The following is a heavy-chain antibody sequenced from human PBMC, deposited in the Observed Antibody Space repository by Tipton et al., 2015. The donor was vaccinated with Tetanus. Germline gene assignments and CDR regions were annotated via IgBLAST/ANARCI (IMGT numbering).Heavy chain of an antibody. CDR3: ARGGLTSYEKDY. Sequence: TLSLTCTVSGGSISSGGYYWSWIRQHPGKGLEWIGYIYYSGSTYYNPSLKSRVTISVDTSKNQFSLKLSSVTAADTAVYYCARGGLTSYEKDYWGQGTLVTVSS. CDR1: GGSISSGGYY. V-gene: IGHV4-31*03. D-gene: IGHD3-3*01. J-gene: IGHJ4*02. CDR2: IYYSGST.